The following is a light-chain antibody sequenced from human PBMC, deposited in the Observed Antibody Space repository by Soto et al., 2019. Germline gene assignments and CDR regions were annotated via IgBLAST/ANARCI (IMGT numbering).Light chain of an antibody. CDR1: SSDVGGYNY. CDR2: DVT. J-gene: IGLJ2*01. V-gene: IGLV2-14*01. Sequence: QSALTQPASVSGSPGQSITISCTGTSSDVGGYNYVSWYQQHPGKAPKLMIYDVTNRPSGVSNRFSGSKSGNTASLTISGLQAEDEAEYYCSSYTSSSTPYLVFGGGTKLTVL. CDR3: SSYTSSSTPYLV.